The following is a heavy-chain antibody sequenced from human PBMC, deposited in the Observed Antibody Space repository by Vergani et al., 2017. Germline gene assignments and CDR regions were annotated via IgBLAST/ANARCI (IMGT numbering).Heavy chain of an antibody. CDR2: MDYSGST. J-gene: IGHJ4*02. D-gene: IGHD5-24*01. V-gene: IGHV4-39*01. Sequence: QVQLQESGPGLVKPSETLSLTCTVSGDSVISTDYHWGWIRQPPGKGLEWIGSMDYSGSTSYNPSLESLISISFETPKNQFSLRLTSVTAADTAVYYCASKRMACRAAYCHSYDFWGPGTLVGVSS. CDR3: ASKRMACRAAYCHSYDF. CDR1: GDSVISTDYH.